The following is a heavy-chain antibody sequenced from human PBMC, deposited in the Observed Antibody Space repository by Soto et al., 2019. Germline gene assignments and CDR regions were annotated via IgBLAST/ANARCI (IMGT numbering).Heavy chain of an antibody. CDR2: IYYSGST. CDR1: GGSISSYY. Sequence: PSETLSLTCTVSGGSISSYYWSWIRQPPGKGLEWIGYIYYSGSTNYNPSLKSRVTISVDTSKNQFSLKLSSVTAADTAVYYCARTVYYDSSGYHDYWGQGTLVTVSS. J-gene: IGHJ4*02. V-gene: IGHV4-59*01. D-gene: IGHD3-22*01. CDR3: ARTVYYDSSGYHDY.